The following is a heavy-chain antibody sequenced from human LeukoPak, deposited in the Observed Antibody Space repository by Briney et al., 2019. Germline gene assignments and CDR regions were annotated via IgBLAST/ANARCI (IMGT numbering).Heavy chain of an antibody. V-gene: IGHV4-34*01. CDR2: INHSGST. D-gene: IGHD3-3*01. J-gene: IGHJ4*01. CDR3: ARAYYDSDFDY. CDR1: GGSFSGYY. Sequence: SETLSLTCAVYGGSFSGYYWSWIRQPPGKGLEWIGEINHSGSTNYNPSLKSRVTISVDTYKNQFSLKLSSVTAADTAVYYCARAYYDSDFDYWGHRTLVTVSS.